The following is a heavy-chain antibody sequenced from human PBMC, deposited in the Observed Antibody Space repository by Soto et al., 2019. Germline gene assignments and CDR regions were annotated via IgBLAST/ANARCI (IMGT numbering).Heavy chain of an antibody. J-gene: IGHJ6*02. D-gene: IGHD3-3*01. Sequence: LRLSCAASGFTFSSYAMHWVRQAPGKGLEWVAVISYDGSNKYYADSVKGRFTISRDNSKNTLYLQMNSLRAEDTAVYYCASGEYYDFWSGYFHYGMDVWGQGTTVTVSS. V-gene: IGHV3-30-3*01. CDR2: ISYDGSNK. CDR3: ASGEYYDFWSGYFHYGMDV. CDR1: GFTFSSYA.